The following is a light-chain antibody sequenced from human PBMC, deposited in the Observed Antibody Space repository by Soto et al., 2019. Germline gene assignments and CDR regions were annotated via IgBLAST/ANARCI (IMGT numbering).Light chain of an antibody. CDR1: QDISDY. J-gene: IGKJ1*01. CDR2: AAS. Sequence: AIRMTQSPSSLSSSTGDRVTISCRASQDISDYLVWYQQKPGKAPTVLIHAASTLQGGVSSRFSGSRSGTDFTLTINSLQSEDFATYYCQHYYTYPWTFGQGTKVEV. CDR3: QHYYTYPWT. V-gene: IGKV1-8*01.